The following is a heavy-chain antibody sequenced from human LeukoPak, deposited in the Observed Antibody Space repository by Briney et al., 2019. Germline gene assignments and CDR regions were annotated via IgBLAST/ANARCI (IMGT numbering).Heavy chain of an antibody. CDR1: GDTVSSKSVT. Sequence: PSQTLSLTCDISGDTVSSKSVTWNWIRQSPSRGLEWLGRTFYRSEWCDDYALSVKGRIIIHADTSKNQFSLQLKSVTPEDTAVYYCARVSVGDSSGDHFDSWGQGTQVIVSS. V-gene: IGHV6-1*01. CDR3: ARVSVGDSSGDHFDS. CDR2: TFYRSEWCD. J-gene: IGHJ4*02. D-gene: IGHD3-22*01.